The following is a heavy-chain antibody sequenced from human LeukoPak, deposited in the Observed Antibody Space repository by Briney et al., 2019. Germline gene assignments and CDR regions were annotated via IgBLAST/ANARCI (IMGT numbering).Heavy chain of an antibody. CDR2: INHSGST. J-gene: IGHJ5*02. V-gene: IGHV4-34*01. CDR1: GGSFGGYY. CDR3: ARGSGLRYFDWLLSQNWFDP. Sequence: SETLSLTCAVYGGSFGGYYWSWIRQPPGKGLEWIGEINHSGSTNYNPSLKGRVTISVDTSKNQFSLKLSSVTAADTAVYYCARGSGLRYFDWLLSQNWFDPWGQGTLVTVSS. D-gene: IGHD3-9*01.